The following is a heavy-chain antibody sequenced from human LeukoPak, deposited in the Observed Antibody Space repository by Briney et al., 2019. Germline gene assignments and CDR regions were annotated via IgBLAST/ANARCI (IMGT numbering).Heavy chain of an antibody. CDR3: ARVNSGWYGGDY. CDR2: ISWNSGSI. D-gene: IGHD6-19*01. CDR1: GFTFDDYA. J-gene: IGHJ4*02. V-gene: IGHV3-9*01. Sequence: PGGSLRLSCAASGFTFDDYAMHWVRQAPGKGLEWVSGISWNSGSIGYADSVKGRFTISRDNAKNSLYLQMNGLRAEDTAVYYCARVNSGWYGGDYWGQGTLVTVSS.